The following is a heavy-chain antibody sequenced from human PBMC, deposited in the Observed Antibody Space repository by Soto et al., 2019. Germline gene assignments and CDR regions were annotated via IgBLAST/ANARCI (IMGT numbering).Heavy chain of an antibody. CDR3: TTGHPRYCSSTCCYDAFDI. J-gene: IGHJ3*02. CDR2: IKSKTDGGTT. Sequence: GGSLRLSCAASGFTFSNAWMSWVRQAPGKGLEWVGRIKSKTDGGTTDYAAPVKGRLTISRDDSKTTLYLQMHSLKTYDNTVYYCTTGHPRYCSSTCCYDAFDIWGQGTMVTVSS. CDR1: GFTFSNAW. V-gene: IGHV3-15*01. D-gene: IGHD2-2*01.